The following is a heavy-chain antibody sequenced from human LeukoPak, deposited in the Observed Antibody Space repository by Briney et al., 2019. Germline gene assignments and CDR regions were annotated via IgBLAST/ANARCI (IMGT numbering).Heavy chain of an antibody. Sequence: GGSLRLSCAASGFTFSSYAMSWARQAPGKGLEWVSAISGSGGSTYHADSVKGRFTISRDNSKNTLYLQMNSLRAEDTAVYYCAKGRNYDSKLYYFDYWGQGTLVTVSS. CDR2: ISGSGGST. CDR1: GFTFSSYA. J-gene: IGHJ4*02. V-gene: IGHV3-23*01. D-gene: IGHD3-22*01. CDR3: AKGRNYDSKLYYFDY.